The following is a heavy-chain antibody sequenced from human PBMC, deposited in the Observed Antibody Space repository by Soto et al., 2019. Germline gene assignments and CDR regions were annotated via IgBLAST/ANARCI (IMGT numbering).Heavy chain of an antibody. J-gene: IGHJ2*01. V-gene: IGHV3-30*18. CDR3: EKEYSSVWSHWYFDL. CDR1: GFDFNNYG. D-gene: IGHD6-19*01. Sequence: QVQLVESGGGVVQPGRSLRLSCAGSGFDFNNYGIQWVRQAPGKGLEWVAVVSHDGTAKIYADPVKGRFTISRDGSENMVYLQMDSLRVEDTAVYYCEKEYSSVWSHWYFDLWGRGTLVTVSS. CDR2: VSHDGTAK.